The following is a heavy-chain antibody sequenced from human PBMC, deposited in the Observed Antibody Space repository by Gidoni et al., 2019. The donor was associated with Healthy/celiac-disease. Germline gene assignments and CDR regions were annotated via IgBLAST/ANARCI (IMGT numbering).Heavy chain of an antibody. CDR1: GFTVSSNY. CDR2: IYSGGST. Sequence: EVQLVETGGGLIQPGGSPRLSCAASGFTVSSNYMSWVRQAPGKGLEWVSVIYSGGSTYYADSVKGRFTISRDNSKNTLYLQMNSLRAEDTAVYYCAVSVTTPDYYYYYGMDVWGQGTTVTVSS. V-gene: IGHV3-53*02. CDR3: AVSVTTPDYYYYYGMDV. J-gene: IGHJ6*02. D-gene: IGHD4-4*01.